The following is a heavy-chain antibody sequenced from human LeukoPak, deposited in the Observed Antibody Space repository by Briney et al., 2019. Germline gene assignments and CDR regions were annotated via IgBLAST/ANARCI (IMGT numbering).Heavy chain of an antibody. CDR3: ARDFSSGYDYTFDY. CDR2: IKQDGSEK. J-gene: IGHJ4*02. Sequence: GGSLRLSCAASGFTFSSYWMSWVRQAPGKGLEWVANIKQDGSEKYYVDSVKGRFTISRDNAKNSLYLQMNSLRAEDTAVYYCARDFSSGYDYTFDYWGQGTLVTVSS. V-gene: IGHV3-7*01. D-gene: IGHD5-12*01. CDR1: GFTFSSYW.